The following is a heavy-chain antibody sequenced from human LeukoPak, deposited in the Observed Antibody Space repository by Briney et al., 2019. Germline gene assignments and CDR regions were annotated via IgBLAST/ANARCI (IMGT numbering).Heavy chain of an antibody. Sequence: GGSLRLSCAASGFAVSTNYMSWVRQAPGKGLEWVAIIWLDGSAEYYGDSVKGRFTVSRDNSKNTLYLQMDSLRVEDTAVYYCARDLNREDFDYWGQGTLVAVSS. CDR1: GFAVSTNY. CDR2: IWLDGSAE. J-gene: IGHJ4*02. V-gene: IGHV3-33*08. CDR3: ARDLNREDFDY. D-gene: IGHD1-14*01.